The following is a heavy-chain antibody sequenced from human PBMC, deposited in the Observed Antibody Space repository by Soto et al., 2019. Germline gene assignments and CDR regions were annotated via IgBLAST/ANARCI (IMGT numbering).Heavy chain of an antibody. CDR3: AHESEIGNYFDY. CDR1: GFALSTTGVG. D-gene: IGHD2-15*01. J-gene: IGHJ4*02. CDR2: IYWDDDK. V-gene: IGHV2-5*02. Sequence: SGPTLVNPTQTLTLTCTFSGFALSTTGVGVGWIRQPPGKAPEWLALIYWDDDKRYSPSLKNRLTITKDTSENQVVLTLTNLDPVDTATYYCAHESEIGNYFDYWGQGTVVTVSS.